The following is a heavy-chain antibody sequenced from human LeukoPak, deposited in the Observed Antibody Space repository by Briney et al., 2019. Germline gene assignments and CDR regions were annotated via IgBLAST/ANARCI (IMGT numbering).Heavy chain of an antibody. D-gene: IGHD1-26*01. J-gene: IGHJ4*02. Sequence: PGGSLGLSCAAPGFTFSSYAMHWVRQAPGKGLEWVAVISYDGSNKYYADSVKGRFTISRDNSKNTLYLQMNSLRAEDTAVYYCARAIVGATVVSYYFDYWGQGTLVTVSS. CDR3: ARAIVGATVVSYYFDY. CDR2: ISYDGSNK. CDR1: GFTFSSYA. V-gene: IGHV3-30-3*01.